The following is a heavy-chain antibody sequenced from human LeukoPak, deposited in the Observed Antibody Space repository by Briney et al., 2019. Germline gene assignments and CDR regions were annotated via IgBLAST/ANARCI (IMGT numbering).Heavy chain of an antibody. CDR2: IIPILGIA. CDR3: AREGYYDSSGYSGWFDP. CDR1: GYTFTSYG. V-gene: IGHV1-69*04. D-gene: IGHD3-22*01. Sequence: ASVKVSCKASGYTFTSYGISWVRQAPGQGLEWMGRIIPILGIANYAQKFQGRVTITADKSTSTAYMELSSLRSEDTAVYYCAREGYYDSSGYSGWFDPWGQGTLVTVSS. J-gene: IGHJ5*02.